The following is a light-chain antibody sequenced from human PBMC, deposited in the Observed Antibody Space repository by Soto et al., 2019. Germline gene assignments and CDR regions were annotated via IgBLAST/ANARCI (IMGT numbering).Light chain of an antibody. CDR1: QTVRNNY. J-gene: IGKJ1*01. CDR2: DAS. V-gene: IGKV3-20*01. CDR3: QQYGSSPRT. Sequence: LTEPPGTLSMSPGERATHSRRASQTVRNNYLAWYQRKHGQAPRLVIYDASSRATGIPARFSGSGSGTDVNLTISRLESEDFAVYYCQQYGSSPRTFGQGTKVDIK.